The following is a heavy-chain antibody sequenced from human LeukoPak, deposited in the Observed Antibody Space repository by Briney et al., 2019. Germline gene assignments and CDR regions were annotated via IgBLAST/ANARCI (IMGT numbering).Heavy chain of an antibody. CDR2: IKQDGSEK. D-gene: IGHD2/OR15-2a*01. CDR3: ARSQGNHLDYNYYMGV. J-gene: IGHJ6*03. Sequence: GGSLRLSCAASGFTFSSYSMNWVRQAPGKGLEWVANIKQDGSEKYYVDSVKGRFTISRANAKNTLYLQMNSLRAEDTAVYYCARSQGNHLDYNYYMGVWGKGTTVTISS. V-gene: IGHV3-7*01. CDR1: GFTFSSYS.